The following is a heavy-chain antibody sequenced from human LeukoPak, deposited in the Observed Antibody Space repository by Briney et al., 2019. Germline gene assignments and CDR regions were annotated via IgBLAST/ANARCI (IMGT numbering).Heavy chain of an antibody. D-gene: IGHD1-14*01. J-gene: IGHJ5*02. CDR1: GYPFTKWE. CDR3: ATGPRNDP. Sequence: ASVKVSCKPSGYPFTKWEINWVRQAAGQGLEWLGWVHPDNGNTYYAQRFRGRVTMSRDTSTTTAYMELSGLRSNGTAVYFCATGPRNDPWGQGTLVTVSS. V-gene: IGHV1-8*01. CDR2: VHPDNGNT.